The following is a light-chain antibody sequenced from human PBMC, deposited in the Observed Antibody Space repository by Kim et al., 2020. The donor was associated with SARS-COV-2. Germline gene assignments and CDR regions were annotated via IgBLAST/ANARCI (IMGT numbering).Light chain of an antibody. CDR1: QSVSSSY. CDR3: QQYGSSPGT. Sequence: EIVLTQSPGTLSLSPGDRATLSCRTTQSVSSSYLAWYQQKPGQAPRLLIFGASSRATGIPDRFSGSGSGTDFTLTIRRLEPEDFAVYYCQQYGSSPGTFGQGTKVDIK. J-gene: IGKJ1*01. V-gene: IGKV3-20*01. CDR2: GAS.